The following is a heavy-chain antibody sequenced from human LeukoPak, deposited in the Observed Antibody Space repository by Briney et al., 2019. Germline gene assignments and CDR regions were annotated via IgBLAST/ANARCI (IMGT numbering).Heavy chain of an antibody. V-gene: IGHV4-34*01. Sequence: KPSETLSLTCAVYGGSFSGYYCSWIRQPPGKGLEWIGEINHSGSTNYNPSLKSRVTISVDTSKNQYSLKLSSVTAADTAVYYCARGPRYSSSWYGYWGQGTLVTVSS. D-gene: IGHD6-13*01. CDR3: ARGPRYSSSWYGY. CDR2: INHSGST. CDR1: GGSFSGYY. J-gene: IGHJ4*02.